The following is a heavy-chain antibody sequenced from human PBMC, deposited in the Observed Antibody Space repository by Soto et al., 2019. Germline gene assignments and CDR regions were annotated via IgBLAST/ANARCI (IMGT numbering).Heavy chain of an antibody. CDR1: GGSISSYY. CDR3: ARDSGKGPTLYYYYMDV. CDR2: IYYSGST. D-gene: IGHD6-25*01. J-gene: IGHJ6*03. Sequence: SETLSLTCTVSGGSISSYYWSWIRQPPGKGLEWIGYIYYSGSTNYNPSLRSRVTISVDTSKNQFSLKLSSVTAADTAVYYCARDSGKGPTLYYYYMDVWGKGTTVTVSS. V-gene: IGHV4-59*01.